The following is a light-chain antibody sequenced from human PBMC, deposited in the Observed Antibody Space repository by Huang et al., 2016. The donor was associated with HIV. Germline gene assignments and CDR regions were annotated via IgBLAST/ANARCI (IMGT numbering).Light chain of an antibody. V-gene: IGKV3-20*01. J-gene: IGKJ1*01. CDR1: LSVGTNY. CDR3: QHCSTSAAA. CDR2: GTS. Sequence: DIVLTQSPGTLSLSPGETATLPCRARLSVGTNYFAWYQQRPGQTPRLLISGTSTRASGVPNRFSGTGSGTDFTLTISGLQPDDFAIYYCQHCSTSAAAFGPGTKVDMK.